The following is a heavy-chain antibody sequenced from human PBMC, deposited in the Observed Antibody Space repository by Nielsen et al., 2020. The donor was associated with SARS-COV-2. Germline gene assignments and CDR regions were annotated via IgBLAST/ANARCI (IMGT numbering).Heavy chain of an antibody. J-gene: IGHJ4*02. V-gene: IGHV3-33*01. Sequence: GESLKISCAASGFTFSSYGMHWVRQAPGKGLEWVAVIWYDGSNKYYADSVKGRFTISRDNSKNTLYLQMNSLRAEDTAVYYCATAYYYGSGIGDYWGQGTLVTVSS. CDR3: ATAYYYGSGIGDY. D-gene: IGHD3-10*01. CDR1: GFTFSSYG. CDR2: IWYDGSNK.